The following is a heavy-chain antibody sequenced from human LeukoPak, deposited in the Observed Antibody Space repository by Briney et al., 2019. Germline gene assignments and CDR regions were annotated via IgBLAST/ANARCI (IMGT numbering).Heavy chain of an antibody. CDR2: FDPEDGET. CDR3: ATPMVRGVVIFDY. Sequence: ASVKLCCTVSAYSLTELSMDWERHAPGQGLGWMGGFDPEDGETIYAQKLQGRVTMTEDTSTATAYMELSSLRSEDADVYYCATPMVRGVVIFDYWGQGTLVTVSS. V-gene: IGHV1-24*01. D-gene: IGHD3-10*01. CDR1: AYSLTELS. J-gene: IGHJ4*02.